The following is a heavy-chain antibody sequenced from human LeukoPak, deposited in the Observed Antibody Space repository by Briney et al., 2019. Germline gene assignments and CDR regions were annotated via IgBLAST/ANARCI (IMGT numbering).Heavy chain of an antibody. CDR1: GFTFSNAW. CDR2: ISSSSSYI. D-gene: IGHD6-19*01. J-gene: IGHJ4*02. Sequence: PGGSLRLSCAASGFTFSNAWMNWVRQAPGKGLEWVSSISSSSSYIYYADSVKGRFTISRDNAKNSLYLQMNSLRAEDTAVYYCATLGRSSGWYGAYWGQGTLVTVSS. V-gene: IGHV3-21*01. CDR3: ATLGRSSGWYGAY.